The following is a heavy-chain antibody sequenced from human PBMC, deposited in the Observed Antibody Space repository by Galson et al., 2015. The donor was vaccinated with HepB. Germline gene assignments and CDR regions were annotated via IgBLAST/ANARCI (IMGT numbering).Heavy chain of an antibody. CDR3: ARSPRLLFFFDY. J-gene: IGHJ4*02. CDR2: IYYSGST. CDR1: GGSISSGGYY. V-gene: IGHV4-31*03. D-gene: IGHD2-21*01. Sequence: LSLTCTVSGGSISSGGYYWSWIRQHPGKGLEWIGYIYYSGSTYYNPSLKSRVTISVDTSKNQFSLKLSSVTAADTAVYYCARSPRLLFFFDYWGQGTLVTVSS.